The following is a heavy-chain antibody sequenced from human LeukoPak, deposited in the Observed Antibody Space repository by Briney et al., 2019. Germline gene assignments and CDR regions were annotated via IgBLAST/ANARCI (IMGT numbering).Heavy chain of an antibody. Sequence: GGSLRLSCAASGFGFSNFWMSWVRQAPGKGPEWVANIKEDGSLKNYVDSVEGRFTVSRDNAKNTLYLQMNSLRLEDTAVYYCVRDWAPASMQAAPFDCWGQGTLATVSS. J-gene: IGHJ4*02. CDR3: VRDWAPASMQAAPFDC. V-gene: IGHV3-7*01. CDR2: IKEDGSLK. CDR1: GFGFSNFW. D-gene: IGHD2/OR15-2a*01.